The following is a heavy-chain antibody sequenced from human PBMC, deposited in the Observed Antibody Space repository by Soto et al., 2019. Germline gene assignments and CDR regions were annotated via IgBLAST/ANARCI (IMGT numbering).Heavy chain of an antibody. CDR2: IWYDGSNK. CDR1: GFTFSSYA. V-gene: IGHV3-33*01. Sequence: GGSLRLSCAASGFTFSSYAMHWVRQAPGKGLEWVAVIWYDGSNKYYADSVKGRFTISRDNSKNTLYLQMNSLRAEDTAVYYCAREVAHFGVVQYYYYGMDVWGQGTTVTVSS. J-gene: IGHJ6*02. D-gene: IGHD3-3*01. CDR3: AREVAHFGVVQYYYYGMDV.